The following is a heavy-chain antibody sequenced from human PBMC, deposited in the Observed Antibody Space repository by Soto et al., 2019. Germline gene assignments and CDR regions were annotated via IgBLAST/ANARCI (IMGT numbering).Heavy chain of an antibody. J-gene: IGHJ4*02. D-gene: IGHD4-4*01. CDR2: ISGYNGDT. Sequence: QVQMQQSGGEVKKPGASVKVSCKTSGYTFTNHGVNWVRQAPGQGLEWLGYISGYNGDTDYDQKFQDRFTMSIDQATNTVVLELSHLRSDASAVYYCARDVEYSTSLCEHWGQGTPCIVS. CDR3: ARDVEYSTSLCEH. CDR1: GYTFTNHG. V-gene: IGHV1-18*04.